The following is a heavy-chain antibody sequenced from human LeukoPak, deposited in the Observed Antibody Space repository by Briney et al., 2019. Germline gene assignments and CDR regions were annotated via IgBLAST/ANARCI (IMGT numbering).Heavy chain of an antibody. CDR3: ARDSYYGSAFDY. J-gene: IGHJ4*02. Sequence: PGGSLRLSCAASGFAFSDFTMSWVRQAPGQGLEWVSSISSSSTYINYADSLKGRFTVSRDNARNSLYLQIVSLRGEDTAMYYCARDSYYGSAFDYWGQGTLVTVSS. CDR1: GFAFSDFT. CDR2: ISSSSTYI. D-gene: IGHD3-10*01. V-gene: IGHV3-21*01.